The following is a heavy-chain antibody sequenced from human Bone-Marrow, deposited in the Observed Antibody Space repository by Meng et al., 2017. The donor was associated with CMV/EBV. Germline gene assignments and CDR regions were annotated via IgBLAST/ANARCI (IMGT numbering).Heavy chain of an antibody. CDR3: ARALLYYYGSGSHVDY. Sequence: ASVKVSCKASGHTFTGYYMHWVRQAPGQGLEWMGGINPNNGGTNYAQKFQGRVTMTRDTSISTAYMELSRLRSDDTAVYYCARALLYYYGSGSHVDYWGQGTLVTVSS. J-gene: IGHJ4*02. CDR2: INPNNGGT. CDR1: GHTFTGYY. D-gene: IGHD3-10*01. V-gene: IGHV1-2*02.